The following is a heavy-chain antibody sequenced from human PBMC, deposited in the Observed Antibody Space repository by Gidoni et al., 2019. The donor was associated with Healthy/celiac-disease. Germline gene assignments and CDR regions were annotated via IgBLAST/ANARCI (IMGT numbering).Heavy chain of an antibody. J-gene: IGHJ4*02. CDR2: INHGGST. V-gene: IGHV4-34*01. CDR3: ARNVNYDFWSGYYTYFDY. D-gene: IGHD3-3*01. Sequence: QVQLQQGGAGLLKPSETLSRTCAVYGGSCSGYYWSWIRQPPGKGLELIGEINHGGSTNYTPSLTSRVPISVDTPKTQFSLKLISVTAADPAVYYCARNVNYDFWSGYYTYFDYWGQGTLVTVSS. CDR1: GGSCSGYY.